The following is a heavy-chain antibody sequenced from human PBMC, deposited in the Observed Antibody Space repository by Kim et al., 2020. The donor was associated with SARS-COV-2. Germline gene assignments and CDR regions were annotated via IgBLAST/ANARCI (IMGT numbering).Heavy chain of an antibody. J-gene: IGHJ5*02. CDR2: IWYDGSNK. Sequence: GGSLRLSCAASGFTFSSYGMHWVRQAPGKGLEWVAVIWYDGSNKYYADSVKGRFTISRDNSKNTLYLQMNSLRAEDTAVYYCARESHSSSRWRSWFDPWGQGTLVTVSS. V-gene: IGHV3-33*01. CDR1: GFTFSSYG. CDR3: ARESHSSSRWRSWFDP. D-gene: IGHD6-13*01.